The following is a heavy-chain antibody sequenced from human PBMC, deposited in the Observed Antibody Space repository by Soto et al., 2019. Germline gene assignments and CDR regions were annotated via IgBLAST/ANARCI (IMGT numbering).Heavy chain of an antibody. D-gene: IGHD3-22*01. J-gene: IGHJ4*02. CDR1: GYSISSGYY. CDR3: ARALGWGYYDSSGYYFDY. Sequence: PSETLSLTYAVSGYSISSGYYWGWIRQPPGKGLEWIGSIYHSGSTYYNPSLKSRVTISVDTSKNQFSLKLSSVTAADTAVYYCARALGWGYYDSSGYYFDYWGQGTLVTVSS. V-gene: IGHV4-38-2*01. CDR2: IYHSGST.